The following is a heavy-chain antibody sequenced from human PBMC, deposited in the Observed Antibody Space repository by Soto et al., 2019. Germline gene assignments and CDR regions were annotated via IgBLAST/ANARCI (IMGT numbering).Heavy chain of an antibody. D-gene: IGHD6-19*01. Sequence: QVQLVESGGGVVQPGRSLRLSCVASGFTFTTFTVHWVRQAPGKGLEWVSATSYDGTNKYYADSVKGRLTLSRDNSKNTVYLQMNSLRAEDTAVYYCARASAAVAGHFDYWGQGTLVTVSS. V-gene: IGHV3-30-3*01. CDR2: TSYDGTNK. CDR3: ARASAAVAGHFDY. CDR1: GFTFTTFT. J-gene: IGHJ4*02.